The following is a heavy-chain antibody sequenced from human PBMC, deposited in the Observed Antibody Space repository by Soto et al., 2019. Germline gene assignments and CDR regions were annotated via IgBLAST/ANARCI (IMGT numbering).Heavy chain of an antibody. CDR3: ATMGATAGSYYFEY. CDR2: ISYTGSA. J-gene: IGHJ4*02. Sequence: QVQLQESGPGLVKPSQTLSLTCTVSGGSIGSGVYFWSWIRQPPGKGLEGIGFISYTGSAYYNPSLKSRAAISVDTSKNQFSLKLTSVTAADAAVYYCATMGATAGSYYFEYWGQGALVTVSS. D-gene: IGHD1-26*01. V-gene: IGHV4-30-4*01. CDR1: GGSIGSGVYF.